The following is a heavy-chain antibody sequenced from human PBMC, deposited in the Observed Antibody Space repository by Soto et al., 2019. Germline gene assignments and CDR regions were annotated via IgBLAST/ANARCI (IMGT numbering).Heavy chain of an antibody. Sequence: GGSLRLSCAASGFTFSSYGMHWVRQAPGKGLEWVAVISYDGSNKYYADSVKGRFTISGDNSKNTRYLQMNSLRAEDTALYYCAKVTIFGVVILLGGMDVWGQGTTVTVSS. D-gene: IGHD3-3*01. V-gene: IGHV3-30*18. J-gene: IGHJ6*02. CDR1: GFTFSSYG. CDR3: AKVTIFGVVILLGGMDV. CDR2: ISYDGSNK.